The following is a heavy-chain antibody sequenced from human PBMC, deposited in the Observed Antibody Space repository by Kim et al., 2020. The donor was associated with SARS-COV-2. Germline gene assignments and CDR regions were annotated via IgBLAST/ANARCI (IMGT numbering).Heavy chain of an antibody. V-gene: IGHV3-33*01. CDR2: IWYDGSNK. CDR1: GFTLSSYG. CDR3: ARDTLHYYDSSGDIKPTQYNWFDP. Sequence: GGSLRLSCAASGFTLSSYGMHWVRQAPGKGLEWVAVIWYDGSNKYYADSVKGRFTISRDNSKNTLYLQMNSLRAEDTAVYYCARDTLHYYDSSGDIKPTQYNWFDPWGQGTLVTVSS. D-gene: IGHD3-22*01. J-gene: IGHJ5*02.